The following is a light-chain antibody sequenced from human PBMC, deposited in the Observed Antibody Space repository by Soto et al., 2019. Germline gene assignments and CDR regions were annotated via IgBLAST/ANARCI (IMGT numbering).Light chain of an antibody. CDR2: LVS. CDR1: QSLLHSNGATY. CDR3: MQALQTPIT. V-gene: IGKV2-28*01. Sequence: DIVLTQTPLSLSVTPGRPASISCKSSQSLLHSNGATYLAWYLQKPGQSPDLLIYLVSNRAFGVPARFRGSGSGTDFTLNISSVQAEDVGIYYCMQALQTPITFGQGTRLEIK. J-gene: IGKJ5*01.